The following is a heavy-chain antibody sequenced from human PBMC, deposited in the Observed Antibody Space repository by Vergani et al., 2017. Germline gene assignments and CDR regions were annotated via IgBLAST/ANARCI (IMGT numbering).Heavy chain of an antibody. J-gene: IGHJ4*02. D-gene: IGHD3-16*02. CDR2: VNHGGST. Sequence: QVQLQEWGAGLLKTSETLSLTCGVSGGSFSDYYWSWIRQAPGMGLEWIGEVNHGGSTNYNPSLKSRVSISVDTSKNQFSLQLTSVTAPASALYFCASIARAPTRRNPPPDYWGQGILVTVSS. V-gene: IGHV4-34*01. CDR3: ASIARAPTRRNPPPDY. CDR1: GGSFSDYY.